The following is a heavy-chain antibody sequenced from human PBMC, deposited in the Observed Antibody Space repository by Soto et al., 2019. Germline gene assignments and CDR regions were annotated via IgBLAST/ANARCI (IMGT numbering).Heavy chain of an antibody. CDR2: IDPSDSYI. D-gene: IGHD2-2*02. CDR1: GYSFTNYW. Sequence: GDSLKISCKGSGYSFTNYWISWLRQMPGKCLEWMGRIDPSDSYIKYSPSFQGHVTISADNSISTAYLQWSSLKASDTAMYYCARHDCSSTRCYNFGMDVWGQGXTVTVYS. J-gene: IGHJ6*02. CDR3: ARHDCSSTRCYNFGMDV. V-gene: IGHV5-10-1*01.